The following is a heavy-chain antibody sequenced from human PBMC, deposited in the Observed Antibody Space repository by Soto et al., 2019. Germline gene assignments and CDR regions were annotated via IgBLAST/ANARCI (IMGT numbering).Heavy chain of an antibody. CDR1: GGSISSYY. D-gene: IGHD3-3*01. J-gene: IGHJ4*02. CDR3: ARGATIFGVVENFDY. V-gene: IGHV4-59*01. Sequence: SETLSLTCTGSGGSISSYYWSWIRQPPGKGLEWIGYIYYSGSTNYNPSLKSRVTISVDTSKNQFSLKLSSVTAADTAVHYCARGATIFGVVENFDYWGQGTLVTVSS. CDR2: IYYSGST.